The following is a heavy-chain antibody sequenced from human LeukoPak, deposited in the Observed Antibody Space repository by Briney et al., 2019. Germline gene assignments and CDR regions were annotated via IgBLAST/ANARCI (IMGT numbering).Heavy chain of an antibody. CDR3: ARDYYRDGYYFDY. D-gene: IGHD1-26*01. V-gene: IGHV3-30*04. J-gene: IGHJ4*02. Sequence: PGRSLRLYCAASGFTFSSYAMHWVRQAPGKGLEWVAVISYDGSNKYYADSVKGRFTISRDNSKNTLYLQMNSLRAEDTAVYYCARDYYRDGYYFDYWGQGTLVTVSS. CDR1: GFTFSSYA. CDR2: ISYDGSNK.